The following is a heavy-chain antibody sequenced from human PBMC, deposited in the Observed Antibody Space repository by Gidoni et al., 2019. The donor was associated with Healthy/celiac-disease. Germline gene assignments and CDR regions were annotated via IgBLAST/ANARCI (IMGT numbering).Heavy chain of an antibody. J-gene: IGHJ4*02. V-gene: IGHV4-39*01. CDR2: IYYSGRT. D-gene: IGHD3-9*01. Sequence: QLQLQESGPGLVKPSETLSLTCTVSGGSISSSSYYCGWIRPPPGKGLDLIGSIYYSGRTYYHPSFKSRVTISVDTSKNQFSRKLSYVTAADTAVYYCARHRHYTLFQDEILTGYYNLGFDYWGQGTLVTVSS. CDR3: ARHRHYTLFQDEILTGYYNLGFDY. CDR1: GGSISSSSYY.